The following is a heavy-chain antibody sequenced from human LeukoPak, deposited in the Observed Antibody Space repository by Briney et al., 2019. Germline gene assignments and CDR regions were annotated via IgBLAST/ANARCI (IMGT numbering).Heavy chain of an antibody. CDR1: GFAFGSEA. Sequence: GGSLRLSCAVSGFAFGSEAMSWVRQAPGKGLEWVSYIRTSGTNTDYTGSVKGRFTISRDNAKNSLYLQMNSLRAEDTAVYYCARMNYVSSGWGAPFDYWGQGTLVTVSS. J-gene: IGHJ4*02. D-gene: IGHD1-7*01. CDR3: ARMNYVSSGWGAPFDY. V-gene: IGHV3-48*04. CDR2: IRTSGTNT.